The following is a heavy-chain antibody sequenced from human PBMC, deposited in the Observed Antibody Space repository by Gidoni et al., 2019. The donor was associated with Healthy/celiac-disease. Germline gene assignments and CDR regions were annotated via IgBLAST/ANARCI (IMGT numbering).Heavy chain of an antibody. CDR3: AKDRERWLQLLDY. CDR2: ISGSGGST. D-gene: IGHD5-12*01. V-gene: IGHV3-23*01. J-gene: IGHJ4*02. CDR1: GFTFSSYD. Sequence: EVQLLESGGGLVQPGGSWRLSCAASGFTFSSYDMSWVRQAPGKGLEWVSAISGSGGSTYYAASVKGRFTISRDNSKNTLYLQMNSLRAEDTAVYYCAKDRERWLQLLDYWGQGTLVTVSS.